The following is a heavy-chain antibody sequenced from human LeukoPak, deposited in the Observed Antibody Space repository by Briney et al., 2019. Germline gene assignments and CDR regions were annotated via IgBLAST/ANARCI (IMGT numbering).Heavy chain of an antibody. J-gene: IGHJ4*02. Sequence: SGTLSLTCAASGGSINSDYWWTWVRQSPGKGLEWIGEIYHTGSVNYNLSLESRVTISRDRSKNQFSLMSRSVTAADTAVYYCARHDDFLSAYNYWGQGILVTVSS. V-gene: IGHV4-4*02. CDR2: IYHTGSV. CDR3: ARHDDFLSAYNY. CDR1: GGSINSDYW. D-gene: IGHD3-3*01.